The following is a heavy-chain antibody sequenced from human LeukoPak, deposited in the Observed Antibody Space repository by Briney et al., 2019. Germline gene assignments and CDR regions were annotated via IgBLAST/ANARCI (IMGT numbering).Heavy chain of an antibody. V-gene: IGHV4-34*01. CDR1: GGSFSGYY. CDR2: INHSGST. CDR3: ARGHATVGNAKEPMNY. D-gene: IGHD4-17*01. J-gene: IGHJ4*02. Sequence: PSETLSLTCAVYGGSFSGYYWSWIRQPPGKGLEWIGEINHSGSTNYNPSLKGRVTISVDTSKNQFSLKLSSVTAADTAVYYCARGHATVGNAKEPMNYWGQGTLVTVSS.